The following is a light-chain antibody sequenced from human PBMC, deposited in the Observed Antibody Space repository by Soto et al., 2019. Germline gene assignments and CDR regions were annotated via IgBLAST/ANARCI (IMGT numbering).Light chain of an antibody. CDR3: LQHDSSPFA. Sequence: DIQMTQSPASLSVSLGDRVTISCRASQAISHDFGWCQQKPGHDPKRLIYPASSLQSGVTSRFSGSGSGTDFTLTISSLEPEDFATYYCLQHDSSPFAFGQGTKLEIK. CDR2: PAS. V-gene: IGKV1-17*01. CDR1: QAISHD. J-gene: IGKJ2*01.